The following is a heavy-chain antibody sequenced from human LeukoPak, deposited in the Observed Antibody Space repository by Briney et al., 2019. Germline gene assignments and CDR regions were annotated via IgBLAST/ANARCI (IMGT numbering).Heavy chain of an antibody. CDR1: GGSFSGYY. CDR3: ARGLISGDYSKSFEC. D-gene: IGHD4-11*01. J-gene: IGHJ4*02. V-gene: IGHV4-34*01. CDR2: MNHSGST. Sequence: PSETLSLTCAVYGGSFSGYYWSWIRQPPGKGLEWIGEMNHSGSTSHNPSLKSRVTISVDTSKNQFSLKVTSVTAADTAVYYCARGLISGDYSKSFECWGQGTLVTVSS.